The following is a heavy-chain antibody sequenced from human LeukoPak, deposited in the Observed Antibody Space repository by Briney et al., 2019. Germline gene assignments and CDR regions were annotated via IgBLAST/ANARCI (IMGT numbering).Heavy chain of an antibody. CDR3: AKRFGEGEFDY. V-gene: IGHV3-23*01. CDR1: GFTFSNAW. J-gene: IGHJ4*02. Sequence: PGGSLRLSCAASGFTFSNAWMSWVRQAPGKGLEWVSFIDGNGGSTYYADSVKGRFTISRDNSKNTLYLQMNSLRAEDTAVYYCAKRFGEGEFDYWGQGTLVTVSS. CDR2: IDGNGGST. D-gene: IGHD3-10*01.